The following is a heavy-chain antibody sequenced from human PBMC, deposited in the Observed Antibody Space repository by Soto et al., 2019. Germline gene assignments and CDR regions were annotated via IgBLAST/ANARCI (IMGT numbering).Heavy chain of an antibody. CDR1: GFPFSSYG. CDR2: ISYDGSNK. Sequence: GGSLRLSCAASGFPFSSYGMHWVRQAPGKGLEWVAVISYDGSNKYYAGSVKGRFTISRDNSKNTLYLQMNSLRADDTAVYYCARGPRAPPPHDYGMDVWGQGTTVTVSS. CDR3: ARGPRAPPPHDYGMDV. V-gene: IGHV3-30*03. J-gene: IGHJ6*02.